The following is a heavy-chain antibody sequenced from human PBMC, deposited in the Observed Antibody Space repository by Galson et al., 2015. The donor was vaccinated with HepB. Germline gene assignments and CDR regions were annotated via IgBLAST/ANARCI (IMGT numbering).Heavy chain of an antibody. CDR2: IIPIFGTA. D-gene: IGHD1-7*01. J-gene: IGHJ6*02. V-gene: IGHV1-69*13. Sequence: SVKVSCKASGGTFSSYAISWVRQAPGQGLEWMGGIIPIFGTANYAQKFQGRVTITADESTSTAYMELSSLRSEDTAVYYCAVEGYNWNYRNYYYYYGMDVWGQGTLVTVSS. CDR1: GGTFSSYA. CDR3: AVEGYNWNYRNYYYYYGMDV.